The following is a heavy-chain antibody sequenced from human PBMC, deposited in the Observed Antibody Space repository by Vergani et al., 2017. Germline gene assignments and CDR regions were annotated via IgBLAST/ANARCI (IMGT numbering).Heavy chain of an antibody. CDR1: GGTFSSYA. V-gene: IGHV1-69*01. CDR3: VRPGIAAAEPYYYYYMDV. J-gene: IGHJ6*03. D-gene: IGHD6-13*01. CDR2: IIPIFGTA. Sequence: QVQLVQSGAEVKKPGSSVKVSCKASGGTFSSYAISWVRQAPGQGLEWMGGIIPIFGTANYAQKFQGRVTITADESTSTAYMELSSLRSEDTAVYYCVRPGIAAAEPYYYYYMDVWGKGTTVTVSS.